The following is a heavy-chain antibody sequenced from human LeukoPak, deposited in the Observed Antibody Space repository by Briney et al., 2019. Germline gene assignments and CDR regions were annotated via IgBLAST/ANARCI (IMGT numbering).Heavy chain of an antibody. V-gene: IGHV3-7*01. CDR2: IKQDGSMK. CDR3: AMIEQVVSNVEGGY. J-gene: IGHJ4*02. Sequence: GGSLRLSCAASGSTFSNAWMSWVRQAPGKGLEWVANIKQDGSMKGYVDSVKGRFTISRDNAKNSLYLQMNSLRADDTAVYFCAMIEQVVSNVEGGYWGQGTLVTVSS. CDR1: GSTFSNAW. D-gene: IGHD6-6*01.